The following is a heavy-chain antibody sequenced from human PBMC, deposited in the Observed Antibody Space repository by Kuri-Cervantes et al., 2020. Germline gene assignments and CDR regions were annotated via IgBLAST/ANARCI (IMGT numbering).Heavy chain of an antibody. CDR2: IYYSGST. CDR3: ARDLWAAAGTLGDYYYYYGMDV. D-gene: IGHD6-13*01. J-gene: IGHJ6*02. Sequence: GSLRLSCTVSGGSISSSSYYWGWIRQPPGKGLEWIGSIYYSGSTYYNPSLKSRVTISVDKSKNQSSLKLSSVTAADTAVYYCARDLWAAAGTLGDYYYYYGMDVWGQGTTVTVSS. V-gene: IGHV4-39*07. CDR1: GGSISSSSYY.